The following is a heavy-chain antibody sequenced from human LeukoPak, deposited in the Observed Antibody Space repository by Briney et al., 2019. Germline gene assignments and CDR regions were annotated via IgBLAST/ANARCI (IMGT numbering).Heavy chain of an antibody. CDR3: AKAGRSGWYPGWPFDI. CDR2: ISSSGSTI. V-gene: IGHV3-48*04. J-gene: IGHJ3*02. D-gene: IGHD6-19*01. Sequence: QPGGSLRLSCAASGFTFSNHGMHWVRQAPGKGLEWVSYISSSGSTIYYADSVKGRFTISRDNAKNSLYLQMNSLRAEDTAVYYCAKAGRSGWYPGWPFDIWGQGTMVTVSS. CDR1: GFTFSNHG.